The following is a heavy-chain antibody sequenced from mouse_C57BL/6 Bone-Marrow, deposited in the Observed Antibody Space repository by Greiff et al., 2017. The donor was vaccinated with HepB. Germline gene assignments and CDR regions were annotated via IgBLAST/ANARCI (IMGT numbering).Heavy chain of an antibody. D-gene: IGHD2-3*01. V-gene: IGHV5-17*01. CDR3: AREVYDGYYGFAD. CDR1: GFTFSDYG. CDR2: ISSGSSTI. J-gene: IGHJ3*01. Sequence: EVKLMESGGGLVKPGGSLKFSCAASGFTFSDYGMHWVRQAPEKGLEWVAYISSGSSTIYYADTLKGRFTISRDNAKNTLFMQMTSLRSEDTAMYYFAREVYDGYYGFADWGKGTLVTVSA.